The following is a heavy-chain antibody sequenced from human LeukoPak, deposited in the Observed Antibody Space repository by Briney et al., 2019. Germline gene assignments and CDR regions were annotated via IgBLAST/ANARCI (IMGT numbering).Heavy chain of an antibody. CDR2: INPSGGST. CDR3: ARRQITMVRGVISWDY. Sequence: ASVKVSCKASGYTFTSYYMHWVRQAPGQGLEWMGIINPSGGSTSYAQKFQGRVTMTRDTSTSTVYMELSSLRSEDTAVYYCARRQITMVRGVISWDYWGQGTLVTVSS. CDR1: GYTFTSYY. D-gene: IGHD3-10*01. J-gene: IGHJ4*02. V-gene: IGHV1-46*01.